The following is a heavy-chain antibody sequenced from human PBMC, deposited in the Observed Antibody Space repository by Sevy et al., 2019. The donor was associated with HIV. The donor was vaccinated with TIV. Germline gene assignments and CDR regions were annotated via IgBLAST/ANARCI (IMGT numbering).Heavy chain of an antibody. V-gene: IGHV1-69*04. Sequence: ASVKVSCKASGGTFSSYAISWVRQAPGQGLEWMGRIIPILGIANYAQKFQGRVTIIADKSTSPAYMELCSLRSEDTAVYYCARTYYYDSSGYPPYYFDYWGQGTLVTVSS. CDR2: IIPILGIA. D-gene: IGHD3-22*01. CDR1: GGTFSSYA. CDR3: ARTYYYDSSGYPPYYFDY. J-gene: IGHJ4*02.